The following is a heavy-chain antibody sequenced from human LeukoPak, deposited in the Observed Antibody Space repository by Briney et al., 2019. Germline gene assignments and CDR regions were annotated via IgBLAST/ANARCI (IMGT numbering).Heavy chain of an antibody. CDR2: IWSDGSNK. V-gene: IGHV3-33*01. J-gene: IGHJ6*02. CDR1: GFTFSKYG. CDR3: ATTHPVSYYYYGMDV. D-gene: IGHD3-22*01. Sequence: GRSLRLSCAASGFTFSKYGMHWVRQAPGKGLEWVSVIWSDGSNKNYADSVKGRFTISRDNSKNTLYLQMDSLRAEDTAVYYCATTHPVSYYYYGMDVWGQGTTVTVSS.